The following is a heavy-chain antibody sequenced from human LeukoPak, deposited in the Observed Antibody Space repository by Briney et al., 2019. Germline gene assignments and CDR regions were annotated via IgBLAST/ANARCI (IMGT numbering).Heavy chain of an antibody. CDR1: GYTFTSYD. V-gene: IGHV1-2*02. J-gene: IGHJ4*02. D-gene: IGHD3-9*01. CDR3: ARASLRYFD. Sequence: ASVKVSCKASGYTFTSYDINWVRQAPGQGLEWMGWINPNSGGTNYAQKFQGRVTMTRDTSISTAYMELSRLRSDDTAVYYCARASLRYFDWGQGTLVTVSS. CDR2: INPNSGGT.